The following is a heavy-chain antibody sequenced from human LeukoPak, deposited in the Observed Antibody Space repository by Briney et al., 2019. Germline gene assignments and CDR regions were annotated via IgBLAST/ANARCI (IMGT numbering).Heavy chain of an antibody. Sequence: PSETLSLTCTVSGGSISSSSYYWGWIRQPPGKGLEWIGSIYYSGSTYYNPSLKSRVTISVDTSKNQFSLKLSSVTAADTAVYYCAREAKEVRYYGSGSYINYWGQGTLVTVSS. V-gene: IGHV4-39*07. CDR2: IYYSGST. CDR1: GGSISSSSYY. J-gene: IGHJ4*02. D-gene: IGHD3-10*01. CDR3: AREAKEVRYYGSGSYINY.